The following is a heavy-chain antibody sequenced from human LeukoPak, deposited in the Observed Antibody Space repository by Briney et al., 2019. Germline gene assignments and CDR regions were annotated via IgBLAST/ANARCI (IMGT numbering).Heavy chain of an antibody. D-gene: IGHD3-10*01. CDR2: INYSGST. V-gene: IGHV4-39*07. CDR3: ARKTYYYGSGSYFWFDP. J-gene: IGHJ5*02. Sequence: PSETLSLTCTVSDGSISSTFYYWCWIRQPAGKGLEWMGSINYSGSTYYNPSLKSRVTISVDTSKNQFSLKLSSVTAADTAVYYCARKTYYYGSGSYFWFDPWGQGTLVTVSS. CDR1: DGSISSTFYY.